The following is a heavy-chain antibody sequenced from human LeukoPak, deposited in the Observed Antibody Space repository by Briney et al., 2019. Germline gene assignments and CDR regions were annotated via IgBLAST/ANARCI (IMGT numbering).Heavy chain of an antibody. Sequence: GASVRVSCKASGYTFTSYGISWVRQAPGQRLEWMGIINPSGGSTNYAQNFQGRVTMTTDTSTSTAYMELRSLRSDDTAVYYCARHTPQKENDYWGQGTLVTVSS. CDR1: GYTFTSYG. CDR3: ARHTPQKENDY. CDR2: INPSGGST. J-gene: IGHJ4*02. V-gene: IGHV1-18*01. D-gene: IGHD2-2*02.